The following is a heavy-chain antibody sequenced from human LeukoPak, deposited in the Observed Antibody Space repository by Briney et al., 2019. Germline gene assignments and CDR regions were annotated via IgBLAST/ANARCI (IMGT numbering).Heavy chain of an antibody. CDR3: ARGSQTPDAGY. CDR1: GGSISSGGYY. CDR2: IYHSGST. V-gene: IGHV4-30-2*01. Sequence: SQTLSLTCTVSGGSISSGGYYWSWIRQPPGKGLEWIGYIYHSGSTDYNPSLKSRLTISVDASKRQFYLKLNSVTAADTAVYYCARGSQTPDAGYWGQGTLVTVSS. D-gene: IGHD3-10*01. J-gene: IGHJ4*02.